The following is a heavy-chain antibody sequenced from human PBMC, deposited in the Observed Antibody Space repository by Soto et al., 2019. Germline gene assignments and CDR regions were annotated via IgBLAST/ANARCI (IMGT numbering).Heavy chain of an antibody. CDR2: IYHSGST. V-gene: IGHV4-4*02. Sequence: PSETLSLTCAVSGGSISSSNWWSWVCQPPGKGLEWIGEIYHSGSTNYNPSLKSRVTISVDKSKNQFSLKLSSVTAADTAVYYCASSGYSSSTLRANDAFDIWGQGTMVTVS. CDR3: ASSGYSSSTLRANDAFDI. D-gene: IGHD6-6*01. J-gene: IGHJ3*02. CDR1: GGSISSSNW.